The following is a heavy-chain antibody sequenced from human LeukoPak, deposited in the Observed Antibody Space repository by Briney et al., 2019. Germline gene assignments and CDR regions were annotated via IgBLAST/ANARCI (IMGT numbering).Heavy chain of an antibody. CDR2: IRSEGREM. CDR3: VRDDSWSFDY. V-gene: IGHV3-48*01. CDR1: GFTFSSDP. D-gene: IGHD6-13*01. Sequence: PGGSLRLSCAASGFTFSSDPMNWVRQAPGKGLEWLSNIRSEGREMSYAESVKGRFTISRDNAKKSLFLQMNSLRVEDTAVYYCVRDDSWSFDYWGQGILVTVSS. J-gene: IGHJ4*02.